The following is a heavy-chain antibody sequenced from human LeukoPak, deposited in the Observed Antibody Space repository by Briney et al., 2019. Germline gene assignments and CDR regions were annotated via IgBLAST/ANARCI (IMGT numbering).Heavy chain of an antibody. J-gene: IGHJ4*02. D-gene: IGHD3-10*01. V-gene: IGHV3-30*03. CDR3: ARDLSPVVRASPMGY. CDR1: GFTFTSYG. CDR2: ITYDGYYK. Sequence: GTSLRLSCAASGFTFTSYGMHWVRQAPGKGLEWVALITYDGYYKYYSDSVKGRFAISSDTSKNTLYLQMNSLRAEDTAVYYCARDLSPVVRASPMGYWGQGTLVTVSS.